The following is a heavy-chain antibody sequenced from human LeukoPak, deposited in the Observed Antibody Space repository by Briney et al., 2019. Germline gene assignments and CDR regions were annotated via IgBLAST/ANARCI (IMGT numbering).Heavy chain of an antibody. Sequence: SETLSLTCTVSGGSISSYYWSWIRQPPGKGLEWIGYIYYSGSTNYNPSLKSRVTISVDTSKNQFSLKLSSVTAADTAVYYCASTGRYFDPGYYYYMDVWGKEPTVTVSS. CDR2: IYYSGST. CDR1: GGSISSYY. CDR3: ASTGRYFDPGYYYYMDV. V-gene: IGHV4-59*08. J-gene: IGHJ6*03. D-gene: IGHD3-9*01.